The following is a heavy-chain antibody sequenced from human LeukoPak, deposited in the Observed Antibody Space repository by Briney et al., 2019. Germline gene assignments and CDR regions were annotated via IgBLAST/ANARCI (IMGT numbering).Heavy chain of an antibody. D-gene: IGHD1-1*01. CDR3: ARGTDTAMDV. V-gene: IGHV3-73*01. Sequence: GGSLRLSCAASGFTFSGSAMHWVRQASGKGQEWVGRIRSKANSYATAYAASVKGRYTISRDDSKNTAYLQMNSLKTEDTAVYYCARGTDTAMDVWGQGTTVTVSS. CDR2: IRSKANSYAT. CDR1: GFTFSGSA. J-gene: IGHJ6*02.